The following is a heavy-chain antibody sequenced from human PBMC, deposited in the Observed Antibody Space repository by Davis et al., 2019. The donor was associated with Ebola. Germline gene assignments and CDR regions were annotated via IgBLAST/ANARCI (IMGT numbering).Heavy chain of an antibody. CDR1: GGSISSYY. Sequence: SETLSLTCTVSGGSISSYYWSWIRQPPGKGLEWIGYIYYSGSTNYNPSLKSRVTISVDTSKNQFSLKLSSVTAADTAVYYYARGELGYCSGGSCYWFDPWGQGTLVTVSS. V-gene: IGHV4-59*01. CDR2: IYYSGST. D-gene: IGHD2-15*01. CDR3: ARGELGYCSGGSCYWFDP. J-gene: IGHJ5*02.